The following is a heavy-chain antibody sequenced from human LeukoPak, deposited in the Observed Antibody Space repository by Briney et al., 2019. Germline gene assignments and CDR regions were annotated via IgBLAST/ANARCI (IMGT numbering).Heavy chain of an antibody. V-gene: IGHV3-23*01. Sequence: SGGSLRLSCAASGFTFSSYSMNWVRQAPGKGLEWVSAISGSGGSTYYADSVKGRFTISRDNSKNTLYLQMNSLRAEDTAVYYCAKDRSGYSWNGLDYWGQGTLVTVSS. CDR3: AKDRSGYSWNGLDY. CDR1: GFTFSSYS. CDR2: ISGSGGST. D-gene: IGHD5-18*01. J-gene: IGHJ4*02.